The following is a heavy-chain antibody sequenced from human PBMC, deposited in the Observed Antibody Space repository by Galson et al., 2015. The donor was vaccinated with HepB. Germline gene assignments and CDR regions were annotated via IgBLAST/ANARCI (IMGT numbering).Heavy chain of an antibody. Sequence: SVKVSCKASGCTFTSYGISWVRQAPGQGLEWMGWISAYNGNTNYAQKLQGRVTMTTDTSTSTAYMELRSLRSDDTAVYYCARISSGSYYGEYYYYGMDVWGQGTTVTVSS. CDR2: ISAYNGNT. J-gene: IGHJ6*02. CDR1: GCTFTSYG. V-gene: IGHV1-18*01. CDR3: ARISSGSYYGEYYYYGMDV. D-gene: IGHD1-26*01.